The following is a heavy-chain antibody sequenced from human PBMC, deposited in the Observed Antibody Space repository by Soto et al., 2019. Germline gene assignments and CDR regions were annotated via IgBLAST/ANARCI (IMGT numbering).Heavy chain of an antibody. V-gene: IGHV4-4*02. CDR3: ARGGYYFYMDV. CDR1: GGSISISNW. CDR2: VHHSGST. D-gene: IGHD1-26*01. Sequence: QVQLQQSGPGLVKPSETLSLTCAVSGGSISISNWWSWVRQTPGKGLEWIGQVHHSGSTNYTPSLTSRVTISVDKSRKQFSPKMNPVTAAHTAGYYCARGGYYFYMDVWGKGTTVIVSS. J-gene: IGHJ6*03.